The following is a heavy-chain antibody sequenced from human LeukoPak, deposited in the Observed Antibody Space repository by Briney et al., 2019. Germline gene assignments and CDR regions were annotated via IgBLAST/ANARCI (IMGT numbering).Heavy chain of an antibody. D-gene: IGHD1-26*01. Sequence: PGGSLRLSCAASGFTFSSYAMHWVRQAPGKGLEYVSAISSNGGSTHYANSVKGRFTISRDNSKNTLYLQMGSLRAEDMAVYYCARVGSWDAFDIWGQGTMVTVSS. CDR3: ARVGSWDAFDI. CDR2: ISSNGGST. V-gene: IGHV3-64*01. J-gene: IGHJ3*02. CDR1: GFTFSSYA.